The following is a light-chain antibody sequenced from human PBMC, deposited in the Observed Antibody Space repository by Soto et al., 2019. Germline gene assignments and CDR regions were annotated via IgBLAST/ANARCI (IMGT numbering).Light chain of an antibody. J-gene: IGLJ1*01. Sequence: QSALTQPASVSGSPGQSITIPCSGTRGDIGSYNYVAWYQQFPGKTPKILIYGVSNRPSGVSSRFSGSKSGNTASLTISGLQAEDEADYYCISYTGSSTPYVFGSGTKLTVL. CDR1: RGDIGSYNY. V-gene: IGLV2-14*01. CDR3: ISYTGSSTPYV. CDR2: GVS.